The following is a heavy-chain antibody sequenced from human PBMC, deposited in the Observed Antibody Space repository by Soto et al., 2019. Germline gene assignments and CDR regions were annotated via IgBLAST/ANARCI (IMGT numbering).Heavy chain of an antibody. CDR1: GYIFTSYY. V-gene: IGHV1-46*03. J-gene: IGHJ4*02. CDR2: INPFDGSR. D-gene: IGHD3-10*01. CDR3: SRVDPGETSPFDH. Sequence: ASVKVSCKASGYIFTSYYSHWVRQAPGQGLEWMGWINPFDGSRMFAQSFQGRVTMTRDTSTSTVYMEVSSLRSEDTAVYYCSRVDPGETSPFDHWGQGTLVTSP.